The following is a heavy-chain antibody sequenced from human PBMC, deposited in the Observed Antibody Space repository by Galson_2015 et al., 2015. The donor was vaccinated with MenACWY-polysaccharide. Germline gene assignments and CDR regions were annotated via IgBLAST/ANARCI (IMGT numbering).Heavy chain of an antibody. D-gene: IGHD3-10*01. V-gene: IGHV2-70*11. CDR1: GFSLSTSGMC. Sequence: PALVKPTQTLTLPCTFSGFSLSTSGMCVSWIRQPPGKALEWLARIDWDDDKCYSTSLKTRLTISKDTSKNQVVLTMTNMDPVDTATYYCARMVYYGSGSYYNVETIPYYFDYWGQGTLVTVSS. J-gene: IGHJ4*02. CDR2: IDWDDDK. CDR3: ARMVYYGSGSYYNVETIPYYFDY.